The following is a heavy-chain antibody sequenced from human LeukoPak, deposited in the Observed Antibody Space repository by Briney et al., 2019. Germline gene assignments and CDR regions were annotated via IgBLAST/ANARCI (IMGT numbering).Heavy chain of an antibody. J-gene: IGHJ4*02. V-gene: IGHV1-18*01. CDR2: ISAYNGNT. CDR3: ARRITMIGSDY. CDR1: GYTFTSYG. D-gene: IGHD3-22*01. Sequence: EASVKVSCKASGYTFTSYGISWVRQAPGQGLEWTGWISAYNGNTNYAQKLQGRVTMTTDTSTSTAYMELRSLRSDDTAVYYCARRITMIGSDYWGQGTLVTVSS.